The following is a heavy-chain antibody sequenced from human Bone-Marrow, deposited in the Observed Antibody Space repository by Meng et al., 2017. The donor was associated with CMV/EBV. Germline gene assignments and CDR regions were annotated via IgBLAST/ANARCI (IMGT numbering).Heavy chain of an antibody. V-gene: IGHV4-39*07. D-gene: IGHD3-3*01. Sequence: SETLSLTCTVSGGSISSSSYYWGWIRQPPGKGLEWIGSIYYSGSTYYNPSLKSRVTISVDTSKNQFSLKLSSVTAADTAVYYCARGPGITIFGVVFYYYGMDVWGQGTTVTVSS. CDR1: GGSISSSSYY. CDR3: ARGPGITIFGVVFYYYGMDV. J-gene: IGHJ6*02. CDR2: IYYSGST.